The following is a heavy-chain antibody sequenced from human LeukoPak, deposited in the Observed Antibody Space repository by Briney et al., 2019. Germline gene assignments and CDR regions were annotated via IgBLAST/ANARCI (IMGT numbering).Heavy chain of an antibody. CDR2: IGGSGGNI. V-gene: IGHV3-23*01. CDR3: AKDQTMVRGVTNTVFDY. CDR1: GLTFSNYA. J-gene: IGHJ4*02. Sequence: GGSLRLSCAASGLTFSNYAMSWVRQSPGKGLEWVSLIGGSGGNIYYADSVKGRFTISRDNSKNTLYLQMNSLRAEDTAVYYCAKDQTMVRGVTNTVFDYWGQGTLVTVSS. D-gene: IGHD3-10*01.